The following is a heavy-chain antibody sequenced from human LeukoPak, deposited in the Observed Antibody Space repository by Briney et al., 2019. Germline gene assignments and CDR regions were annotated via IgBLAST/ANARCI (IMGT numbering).Heavy chain of an antibody. CDR2: IYYSGST. V-gene: IGHV4-39*07. CDR3: ATYDYVWGSYRPRGY. D-gene: IGHD3-16*02. CDR1: GGSISSGSYY. J-gene: IGHJ4*02. Sequence: SETLSLTCTVSGGSISSGSYYWSWIRQPPGKGLEWIGSIYYSGSTYYNPSLKSRVTISVDTSKNQFSLKLSSVTAADTAVYYCATYDYVWGSYRPRGYWGQGTLVTVSS.